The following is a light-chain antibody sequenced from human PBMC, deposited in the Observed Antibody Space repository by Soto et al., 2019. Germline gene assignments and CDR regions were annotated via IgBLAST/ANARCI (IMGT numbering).Light chain of an antibody. CDR1: QNIIRW. V-gene: IGKV1-5*03. CDR2: KAS. J-gene: IGKJ1*01. CDR3: LQYNTYSM. Sequence: DIQMTQSPSTLSASVGDRVTITCRASQNIIRWLAWYQQKPGKAPKLLIYKASSLESGVPSRFSGSGSGTEFTLTISSLQPDDFATYYCLQYNTYSMFGQGTKVEIK.